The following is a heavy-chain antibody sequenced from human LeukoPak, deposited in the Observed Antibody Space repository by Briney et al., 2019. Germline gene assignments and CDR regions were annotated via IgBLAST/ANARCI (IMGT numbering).Heavy chain of an antibody. CDR3: ARDPHNSGSGRYFEY. J-gene: IGHJ4*02. V-gene: IGHV3-66*01. Sequence: GGSLRLSCAASGFSVGNNYMSWVRQAPGKGLEWVAVFYRGGTIRYADSVRDRFIISRDVYKNTLHLQMNSLRAEDTAVYYCARDPHNSGSGRYFEYWGRGNLVTVSS. D-gene: IGHD3-10*01. CDR1: GFSVGNNY. CDR2: FYRGGTI.